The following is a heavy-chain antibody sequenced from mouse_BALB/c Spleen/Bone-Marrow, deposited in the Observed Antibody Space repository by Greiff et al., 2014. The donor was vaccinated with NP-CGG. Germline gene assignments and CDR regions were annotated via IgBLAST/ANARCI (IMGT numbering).Heavy chain of an antibody. CDR1: GFNINDTY. J-gene: IGHJ3*01. Sequence: VQLQQSGAELVKPGASVKLSCTASGFNINDTYMHWVKQSPEQGLEWIGRIDPANGNTKYDPKFQGKATITADTSSNTAYLQLSSLTSEDTTVYDRARWELGRAWFAYWGQGTLVTVSA. D-gene: IGHD4-1*01. CDR2: IDPANGNT. CDR3: ARWELGRAWFAY. V-gene: IGHV14-3*02.